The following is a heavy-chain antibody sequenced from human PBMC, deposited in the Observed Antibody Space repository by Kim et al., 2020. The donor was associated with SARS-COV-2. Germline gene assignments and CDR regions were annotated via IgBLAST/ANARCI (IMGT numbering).Heavy chain of an antibody. CDR2: ISAYNGNT. CDR1: GYTFTSYG. CDR3: ARVVRVQGSMGWFDP. Sequence: ASVKVSCKASGYTFTSYGISWVRQAPGQGLEWMGCISAYNGNTNYAQKLQGRVTMTTDTSTSTAYMELRSLRSDDTAVYYCARVVRVQGSMGWFDPWGQGTLVTVSS. D-gene: IGHD3-10*01. J-gene: IGHJ5*02. V-gene: IGHV1-18*01.